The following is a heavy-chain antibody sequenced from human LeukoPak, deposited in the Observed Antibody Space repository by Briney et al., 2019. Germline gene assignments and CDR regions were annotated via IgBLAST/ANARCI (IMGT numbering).Heavy chain of an antibody. CDR2: ISSSGSTI. V-gene: IGHV3-48*03. D-gene: IGHD6-13*01. CDR3: ARTAAADWYFDL. Sequence: GGSLRLSCAASGFTFSSYEMNWVRQAPGKGLEWVSYISSSGSTIYYADSVKGRFTISRDNAKNSLYLQMNSLRAEDTAVYYCARTAAADWYFDLWGRGTLVTVSS. CDR1: GFTFSSYE. J-gene: IGHJ2*01.